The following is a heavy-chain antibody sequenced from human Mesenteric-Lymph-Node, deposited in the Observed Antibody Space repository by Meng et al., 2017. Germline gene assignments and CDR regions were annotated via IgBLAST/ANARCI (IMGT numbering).Heavy chain of an antibody. Sequence: GGSLRLSCKGSGYSFTSYWIGWVRQMPGKGLEWMGIIYPGDSDTRYSPSFQGQVTISADKSISTAYLQWSSLKASDTAMYYCARPVYYYDSSGYYLNYWGQGTLVTVSS. CDR2: IYPGDSDT. CDR3: ARPVYYYDSSGYYLNY. J-gene: IGHJ4*02. V-gene: IGHV5-51*01. D-gene: IGHD3-22*01. CDR1: GYSFTSYW.